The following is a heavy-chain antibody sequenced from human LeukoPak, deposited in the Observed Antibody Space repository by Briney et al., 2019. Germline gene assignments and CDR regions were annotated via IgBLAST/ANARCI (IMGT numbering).Heavy chain of an antibody. D-gene: IGHD2-2*01. Sequence: GGSLRLSCAASGLTSSSYWMSWVRQAPGKGLEWVANMKHDGSVQFYVDSVKGRFTVSRDNAKNSLYLQMNSLRAEDTAIYYCASQTSAKGFDYWGQGTLVTVSS. J-gene: IGHJ4*02. CDR3: ASQTSAKGFDY. V-gene: IGHV3-7*05. CDR1: GLTSSSYW. CDR2: MKHDGSVQ.